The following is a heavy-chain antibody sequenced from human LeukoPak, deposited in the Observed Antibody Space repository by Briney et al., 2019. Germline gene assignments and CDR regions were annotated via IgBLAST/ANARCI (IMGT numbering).Heavy chain of an antibody. D-gene: IGHD4-17*01. J-gene: IGHJ6*02. CDR3: ARTYGDPVYYYGMDV. V-gene: IGHV4-61*02. CDR1: GGSISSGSYY. CDR2: IYTSGST. Sequence: PSQTLSLTCTVSGGSISSGSYYWSWIRQPAGKGLEWIGRIYTSGSTNYNPSLKSRVTISVDTSKNQFSLKLSSVTAADTAVYYCARTYGDPVYYYGMDVWGQGTTVTVSS.